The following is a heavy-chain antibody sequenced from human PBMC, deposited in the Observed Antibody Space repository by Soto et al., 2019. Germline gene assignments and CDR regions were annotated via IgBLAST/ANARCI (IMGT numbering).Heavy chain of an antibody. CDR3: ARATTVTDY. D-gene: IGHD4-17*01. CDR1: GFTFSDHY. CDR2: TRNKANSYTT. Sequence: GGSLRLSCAASGFTFSDHYMDWVRQAPGKGLEWVGRTRNKANSYTTEYAASVKGRFTISRDDSKNSLYLQMNSLKIEDTAVYCCARATTVTDYWGQGTLVTVSS. V-gene: IGHV3-72*01. J-gene: IGHJ4*02.